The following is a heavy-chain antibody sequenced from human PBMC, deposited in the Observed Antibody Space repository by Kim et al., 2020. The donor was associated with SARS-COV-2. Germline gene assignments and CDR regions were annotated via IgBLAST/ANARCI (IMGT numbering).Heavy chain of an antibody. Sequence: GGSLRLSCAASGFTFSRTSMSWVRQAPGKGLEWVANTKNDGSETYSVASVKGRVTTLRDNAKNSRYLQMNSLRAEDTAVYYCARDLSNYFGSSYYSYGMDVWGQGTTFTVSS. CDR2: TKNDGSET. CDR1: GFTFSRTS. D-gene: IGHD3-10*01. CDR3: ARDLSNYFGSSYYSYGMDV. J-gene: IGHJ6*02. V-gene: IGHV3-7*01.